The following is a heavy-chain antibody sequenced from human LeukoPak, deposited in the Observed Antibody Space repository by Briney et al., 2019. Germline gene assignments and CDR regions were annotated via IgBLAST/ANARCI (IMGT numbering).Heavy chain of an antibody. Sequence: PSETLSLTCTVSGGSISSYYWSWIRQPPGKGLEWIGYIYYSGSTNYNPSLKSRVTISVDTSKNQFSLKLSSVTAADTAVYYCARARYFDPWGQGTLVTVSS. D-gene: IGHD1-14*01. V-gene: IGHV4-59*01. CDR2: IYYSGST. CDR1: GGSISSYY. CDR3: ARARYFDP. J-gene: IGHJ5*02.